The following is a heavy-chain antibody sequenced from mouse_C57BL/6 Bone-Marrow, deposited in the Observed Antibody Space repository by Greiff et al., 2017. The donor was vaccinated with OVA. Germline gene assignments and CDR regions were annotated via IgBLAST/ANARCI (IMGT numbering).Heavy chain of an antibody. D-gene: IGHD1-1*01. J-gene: IGHJ2*01. CDR1: GYAFTNYL. V-gene: IGHV1-54*01. Sequence: QVQLQQSGAELVRPGTSVKVSCKASGYAFTNYLIEWVKQRPGQGLAWIGVINPGSGGTNYNEKFKGKATLTADKSSSTAYMQLSSLTSEDSAVYFCARSPITTVVVDYFDYWGQGTTLTVSS. CDR2: INPGSGGT. CDR3: ARSPITTVVVDYFDY.